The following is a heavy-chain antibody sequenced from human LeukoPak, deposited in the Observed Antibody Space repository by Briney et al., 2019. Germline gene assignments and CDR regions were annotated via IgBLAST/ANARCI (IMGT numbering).Heavy chain of an antibody. J-gene: IGHJ5*02. V-gene: IGHV3-30*18. D-gene: IGHD3-10*01. CDR3: AKAEDGSGALRFDP. Sequence: PGRSLRLSCAASGFTFSSYGMHWVRQAPGKGLEWVAVISYDGSNKYYTDSVKGRFTVSRDNSKNTLYLQMNSLRAEDTAVYYCAKAEDGSGALRFDPWGQGTLVAVSS. CDR2: ISYDGSNK. CDR1: GFTFSSYG.